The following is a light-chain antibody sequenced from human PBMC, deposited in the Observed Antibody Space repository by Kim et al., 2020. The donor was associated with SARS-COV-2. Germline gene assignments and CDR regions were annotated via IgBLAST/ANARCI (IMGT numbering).Light chain of an antibody. CDR2: DVS. CDR3: SSHTTSSTYV. CDR1: SRDVGYYNS. J-gene: IGLJ1*01. V-gene: IGLV2-14*03. Sequence: GQSIAISCTVTSRDVGYYNSVSWYQHHPGKAPILIIYDVSERASGVSNRFSGSQSGNTASLAISGLRAEDEADYYCSSHTTSSTYVFGSGTKVTVL.